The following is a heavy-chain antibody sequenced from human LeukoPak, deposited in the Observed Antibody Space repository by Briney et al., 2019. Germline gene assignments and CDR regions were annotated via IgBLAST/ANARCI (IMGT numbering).Heavy chain of an antibody. CDR2: IHYTGST. CDR1: GGSISSHY. CDR3: AREGYCSGGSCYSLYFDY. Sequence: SETLSLTCTVSGGSISSHYWNWIRQPPAKGLDWIGYIHYTGSTNYNPSLKSRFTISVDTSKNQFSLKLSSVTAADTAVYYCAREGYCSGGSCYSLYFDYWGQGNLVTVSS. D-gene: IGHD2-15*01. V-gene: IGHV4-59*11. J-gene: IGHJ4*02.